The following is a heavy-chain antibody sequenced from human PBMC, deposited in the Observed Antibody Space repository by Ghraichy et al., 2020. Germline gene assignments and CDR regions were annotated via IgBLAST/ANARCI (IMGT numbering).Heavy chain of an antibody. J-gene: IGHJ6*02. Sequence: GGSLRLSCAASGFTFSSYAMSWVRQAPGKGLEWVSAISGSGGSTYYADSVKGRFTISRDNSKNTLYLQMNSLRAEDTAVYYCANQEYQLTHRHYYYGMDVGGQGTTVTVSS. V-gene: IGHV3-23*01. D-gene: IGHD2-2*01. CDR1: GFTFSSYA. CDR3: ANQEYQLTHRHYYYGMDV. CDR2: ISGSGGST.